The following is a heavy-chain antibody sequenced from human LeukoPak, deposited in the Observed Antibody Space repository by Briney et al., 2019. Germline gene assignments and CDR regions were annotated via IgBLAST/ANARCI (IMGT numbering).Heavy chain of an antibody. V-gene: IGHV3-23*01. CDR3: AKYPHFDYWSGYDYYMDV. Sequence: GGSLRLSCVASGFIPDTYALTWVRQTPVKGLEWVASIGGSGSRTYYADSVKGGSTISRDNSKNTLFLQIHSLRAEDTATYYCAKYPHFDYWSGYDYYMDVWGQGAAVTVSS. J-gene: IGHJ6*02. D-gene: IGHD3-3*01. CDR2: IGGSGSRT. CDR1: GFIPDTYA.